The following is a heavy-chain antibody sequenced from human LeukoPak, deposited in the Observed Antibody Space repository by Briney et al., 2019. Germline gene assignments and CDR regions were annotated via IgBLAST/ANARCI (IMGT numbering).Heavy chain of an antibody. V-gene: IGHV3-23*01. CDR3: AMGSGTNYYTPLDY. J-gene: IGHJ4*02. CDR1: GFTFSSYA. Sequence: GSLRLSCAASGFTFSSYAMSWVRQAPGKGLEWVSAISDSGGSTYYADSVKGRFTISRDNSKSTLYLQMNSLRAEDTALFYCAMGSGTNYYTPLDYWGQGTLVTVSS. D-gene: IGHD2-2*02. CDR2: ISDSGGST.